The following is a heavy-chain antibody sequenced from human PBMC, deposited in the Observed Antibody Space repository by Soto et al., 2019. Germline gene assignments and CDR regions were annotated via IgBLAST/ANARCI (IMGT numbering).Heavy chain of an antibody. J-gene: IGHJ6*02. CDR2: ITCTGGNT. V-gene: IGHV3-23*01. CDR1: GFPLSTYG. CDR3: ARIRGYWYGLDV. Sequence: PGGSLRLSCAASGFPLSTYGMTWVRQAPGKGLEWVSAITCTGGNTYYVDSVKGRFTSSRDNSKNMLYLQVNSLRVEDTAVYYCARIRGYWYGLDVWGQGTTVTVSS.